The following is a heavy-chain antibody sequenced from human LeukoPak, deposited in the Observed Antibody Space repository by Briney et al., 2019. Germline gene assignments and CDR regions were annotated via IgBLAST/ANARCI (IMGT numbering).Heavy chain of an antibody. D-gene: IGHD2-15*01. V-gene: IGHV4-59*08. CDR2: IYYSGST. CDR1: GGSISSYF. Sequence: SETLSLTCTVSGGSISSYFWSSIRQPPGKGLEWIGYIYYSGSTNYNPSLKSRVIISVDTSKKQFSLNLTSVTAADTAVYYCARHVSVHYSSFDYWGRGTLVTVSS. CDR3: ARHVSVHYSSFDY. J-gene: IGHJ4*02.